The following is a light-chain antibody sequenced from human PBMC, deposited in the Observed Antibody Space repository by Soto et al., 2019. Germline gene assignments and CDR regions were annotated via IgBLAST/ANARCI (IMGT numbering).Light chain of an antibody. V-gene: IGKV1-33*01. CDR3: QQYDNLPLT. Sequence: DIQMTQSPSSLSASVGDRVTITCQASQDISNYLNWYQQKPGKAPKLLIYDASNLETGVPSRFSGSGSGTDFTFTISCLQPEDIATYYCQQYDNLPLTFGGGTKVDSK. J-gene: IGKJ4*01. CDR1: QDISNY. CDR2: DAS.